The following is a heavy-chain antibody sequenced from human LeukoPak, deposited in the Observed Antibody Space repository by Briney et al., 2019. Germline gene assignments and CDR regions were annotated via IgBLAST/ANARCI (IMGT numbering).Heavy chain of an antibody. Sequence: ASVKVSCKASGYTFTSYYMHWVRQAPGQGLEWMGIINPSGGSTSYAQKFQGRVTMTRDTSTSTVYVELSSLRSEDTAVYYCARDLGYSYGFELNHAFDIWGQGTMVTVSS. V-gene: IGHV1-46*01. J-gene: IGHJ3*02. D-gene: IGHD5-18*01. CDR1: GYTFTSYY. CDR2: INPSGGST. CDR3: ARDLGYSYGFELNHAFDI.